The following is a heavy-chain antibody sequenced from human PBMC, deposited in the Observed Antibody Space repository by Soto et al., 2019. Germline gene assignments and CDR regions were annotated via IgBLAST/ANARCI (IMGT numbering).Heavy chain of an antibody. CDR2: IWYDGSNK. D-gene: IGHD6-13*01. CDR1: GFTFSSYG. V-gene: IGHV3-33*01. Sequence: GGSLRLSCAASGFTFSSYGMHWVRQAPGKGLEWVAVIWYDGSNKYYADSVKGRFTISRDNSKNTLYLQMNSLRAEGTAVYYCARGVTAAHPGDYWGQGTLVTVSS. J-gene: IGHJ4*02. CDR3: ARGVTAAHPGDY.